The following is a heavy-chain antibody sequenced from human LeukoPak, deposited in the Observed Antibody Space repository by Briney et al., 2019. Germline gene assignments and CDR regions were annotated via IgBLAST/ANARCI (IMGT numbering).Heavy chain of an antibody. D-gene: IGHD3-16*02. CDR2: ISYDGSNK. Sequence: GGSLRLSCAASVFTFSSYAMHWVRQAPGKGLEWVAVISYDGSNKYYADSVKGRFTISRDNSKNTLYLQMNSLRAEDTAVYYCARTSARLRLGESSPVLDYWGQGTLVTVSS. CDR3: ARTSARLRLGESSPVLDY. J-gene: IGHJ4*02. CDR1: VFTFSSYA. V-gene: IGHV3-30*04.